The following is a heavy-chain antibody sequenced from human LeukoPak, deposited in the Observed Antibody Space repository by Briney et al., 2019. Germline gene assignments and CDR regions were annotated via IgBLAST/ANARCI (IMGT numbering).Heavy chain of an antibody. CDR1: GGSFSGYY. CDR3: ARRALRLPFDY. V-gene: IGHV4-34*01. D-gene: IGHD5-12*01. J-gene: IGHJ4*02. Sequence: PSETLSLTCAVYGGSFSGYYWSWIRQPPGKGLEWIGEINHSGSTNYNPSLKSRVTISVDTSKNQFSLKLSSVTAADTAVYYCARRALRLPFDYWGQGTLVTVSS. CDR2: INHSGST.